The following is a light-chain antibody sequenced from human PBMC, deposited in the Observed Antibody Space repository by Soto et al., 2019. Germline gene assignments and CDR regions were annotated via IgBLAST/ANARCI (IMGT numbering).Light chain of an antibody. CDR2: GNS. CDR1: GSNIGAGYD. J-gene: IGLJ1*01. CDR3: QSYDSSLSALYV. V-gene: IGLV1-40*01. Sequence: QSVLTQPPSVSGAPGQRVTISCTGSGSNIGAGYDVHWYQQLPGTAPKLLIYGNSNRPSGVPDRFSGSKSGTSASLAITGLQAEDEADYYCQSYDSSLSALYVFXTGTKVTVL.